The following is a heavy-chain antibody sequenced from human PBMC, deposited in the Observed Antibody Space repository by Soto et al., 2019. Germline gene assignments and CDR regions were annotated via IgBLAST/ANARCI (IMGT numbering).Heavy chain of an antibody. CDR1: GYNFNTYY. J-gene: IGHJ4*02. Sequence: QVQLLQSGAEMKKPGASVKVSCKASGYNFNTYYMHWVRQAPGQGLEWMGWINVITGGTNTAKKFKCRVIMTRDTSINTAYRELTSLRLDDTAVYYCARVAIFGVTTPPDYWGQGTLVAVSS. CDR2: INVITGGT. D-gene: IGHD3-3*01. CDR3: ARVAIFGVTTPPDY. V-gene: IGHV1-2*02.